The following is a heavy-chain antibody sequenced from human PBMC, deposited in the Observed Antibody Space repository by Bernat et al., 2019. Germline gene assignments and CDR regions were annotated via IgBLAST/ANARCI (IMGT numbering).Heavy chain of an antibody. CDR1: GGSISSDNW. D-gene: IGHD6-13*01. J-gene: IGHJ4*02. Sequence: QVQLQESGPGLVKPSGTLSLTCAVSGGSISSDNWWSWVRQPPGKGLEWIGDIYHSGSTNYNPSLQSRVTISVDKSNNQFSLKLSSVTAADTAVYYCARQYPGTWSSLDYWGQGTLVTVSS. V-gene: IGHV4-4*02. CDR2: IYHSGST. CDR3: ARQYPGTWSSLDY.